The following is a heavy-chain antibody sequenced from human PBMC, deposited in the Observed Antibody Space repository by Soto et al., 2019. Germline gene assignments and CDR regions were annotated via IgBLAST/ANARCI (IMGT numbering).Heavy chain of an antibody. CDR1: GGHFDRFA. CDR2: IIPFLSAT. D-gene: IGHD4-17*01. V-gene: IGHV1-69*01. J-gene: IGHJ6*02. Sequence: QVQLVQSGAEVKKPGSSVKVSCRASGGHFDRFALSWLRQAHGQGLEWMGGIIPFLSATTYAHKFQGIVTITADESANTLYLEMRRLTSDDTAVYYCARGEDDYGDFGSMDVWGQGKSVTVSS. CDR3: ARGEDDYGDFGSMDV.